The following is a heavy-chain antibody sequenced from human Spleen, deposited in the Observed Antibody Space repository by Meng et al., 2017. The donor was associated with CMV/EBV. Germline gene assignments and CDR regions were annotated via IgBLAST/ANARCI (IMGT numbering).Heavy chain of an antibody. V-gene: IGHV3-7*01. D-gene: IGHD5-18*01. CDR1: GFTFSSYW. CDR3: ARISGYSYGFDY. Sequence: GESLKISCAASGFTFSSYWMSWVRQAPGKGLEWVATIKQDGSEKYYVDSVRGRFTISRDNAKNSLYLQMNSLRAEDTAVYYCARISGYSYGFDYWGQGTLVTVSS. CDR2: IKQDGSEK. J-gene: IGHJ4*02.